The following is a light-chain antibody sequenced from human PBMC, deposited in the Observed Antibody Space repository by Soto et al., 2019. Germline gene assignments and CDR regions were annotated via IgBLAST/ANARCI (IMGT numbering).Light chain of an antibody. CDR2: EVS. CDR1: SSDVGGYNY. Sequence: QSALTQPPSASGSPGQSVTISCTGTSSDVGGYNYVSWYQQHPGKAPKLMIYEVSKRPSGVPDRFSGSKSGNTASLTVSGXXXXXXXDYYCSSYAGSNGVFGTGTKVTVL. J-gene: IGLJ1*01. CDR3: SSYAGSNGV. V-gene: IGLV2-8*01.